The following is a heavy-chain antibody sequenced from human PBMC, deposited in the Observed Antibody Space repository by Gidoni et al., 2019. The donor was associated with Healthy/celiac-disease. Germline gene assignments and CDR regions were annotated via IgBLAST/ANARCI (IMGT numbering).Heavy chain of an antibody. J-gene: IGHJ4*02. D-gene: IGHD5-18*01. V-gene: IGHV4-34*01. Sequence: PSETLSLTCAVYGGSFSGYYWSWIRQPPGKGLEWIGEINHSGRTNYNPSLKSRVTISVDTSKNQFSLKLSSVTAADTALYYCARGKGYSYGPRHYYFDYWGQGTLVTVSS. CDR3: ARGKGYSYGPRHYYFDY. CDR2: INHSGRT. CDR1: GGSFSGYY.